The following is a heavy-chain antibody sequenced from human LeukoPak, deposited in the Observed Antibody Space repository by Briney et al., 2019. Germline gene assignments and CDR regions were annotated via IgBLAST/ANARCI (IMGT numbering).Heavy chain of an antibody. CDR2: FDPEDGET. CDR1: GYTLTELS. D-gene: IGHD3-22*01. V-gene: IGHV1-24*01. J-gene: IGHJ5*02. Sequence: GASLKVSCKVSGYTLTELSMHWVRQAPGKGLEWMGGFDPEDGETIYAQKFQGRVTMTEDTSTDTAYMELSSLSSEDTAVYYCATGLFPNYYDRSGYYHWGQGTLVTVSS. CDR3: ATGLFPNYYDRSGYYH.